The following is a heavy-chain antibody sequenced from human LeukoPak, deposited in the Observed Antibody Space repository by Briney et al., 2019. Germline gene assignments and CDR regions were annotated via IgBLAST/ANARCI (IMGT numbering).Heavy chain of an antibody. CDR3: ARLGPGIAAAGSRKYFQH. V-gene: IGHV4-30-2*01. J-gene: IGHJ1*01. CDR2: IYHSGST. D-gene: IGHD6-13*01. CDR1: GGSISSGGYY. Sequence: PSETLSLTCTVSGGSISSGGYYWSWIRQPPGKGLEWIGYIYHSGSTYYNPSLKSRVTISVDRSKNQFSLKLSSVTAADTAVYYCARLGPGIAAAGSRKYFQHWGQGTLVTVSS.